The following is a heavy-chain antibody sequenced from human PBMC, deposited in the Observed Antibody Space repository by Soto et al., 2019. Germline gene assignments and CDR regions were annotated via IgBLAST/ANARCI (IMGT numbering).Heavy chain of an antibody. Sequence: EVQLVQSGAEVKKPGKSLRISCTGFGYTFNTFWISWVRQMPGKGLEWMGRIDPRDSYVNYSPSFQGHVTISADKSISTAYLQWGSLKTSDTAMYYCARLYCTTSTCDSWFDPWGQGTLVTVSS. CDR1: GYTFNTFW. V-gene: IGHV5-10-1*03. J-gene: IGHJ5*02. CDR3: ARLYCTTSTCDSWFDP. CDR2: IDPRDSYV. D-gene: IGHD2-2*01.